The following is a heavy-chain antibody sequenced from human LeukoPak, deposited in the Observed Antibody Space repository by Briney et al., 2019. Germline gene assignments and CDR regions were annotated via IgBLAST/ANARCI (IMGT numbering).Heavy chain of an antibody. Sequence: ASVKVSCKASGYTFTGYYMHWVRQAPGQGLEWMGWINPNSGGTNYAQKFQGRVTMTRDTSISTAYMELSRLRSDDTAVYYCARAGRIAARSYYYYYMDVWGKGTTVTVSS. D-gene: IGHD6-6*01. CDR2: INPNSGGT. CDR1: GYTFTGYY. CDR3: ARAGRIAARSYYYYYMDV. V-gene: IGHV1-2*02. J-gene: IGHJ6*03.